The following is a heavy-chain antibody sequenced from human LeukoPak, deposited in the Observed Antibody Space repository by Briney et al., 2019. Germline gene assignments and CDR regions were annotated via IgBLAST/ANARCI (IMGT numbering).Heavy chain of an antibody. J-gene: IGHJ4*02. V-gene: IGHV4-39*07. CDR2: IYYSGST. D-gene: IGHD3-22*01. Sequence: SETLSLTCTVSGGSISSSSYYWGWIRQPPGKGLEWIGSIYYSGSTYYNPSLKSRVTISVDTSKNQFSLKLSSVTAADTAVYYCARVLDYYDSSGYYQKYYFDYWGQGTLVTVSS. CDR3: ARVLDYYDSSGYYQKYYFDY. CDR1: GGSISSSSYY.